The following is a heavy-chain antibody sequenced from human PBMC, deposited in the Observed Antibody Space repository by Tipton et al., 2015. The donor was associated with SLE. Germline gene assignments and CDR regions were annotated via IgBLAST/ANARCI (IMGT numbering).Heavy chain of an antibody. D-gene: IGHD6-19*01. V-gene: IGHV4-34*01. CDR1: GGSFSGYY. Sequence: TLSLTCAVYGGSFSGYYWSWIRQPPGKGLEWIGEINHSGSTNYNPSLKSRVTISVDTSKNQFSLKLSSVTAADTAVYYCASIRYSSGGQGDYWGQGTLVTVSS. CDR2: INHSGST. J-gene: IGHJ4*02. CDR3: ASIRYSSGGQGDY.